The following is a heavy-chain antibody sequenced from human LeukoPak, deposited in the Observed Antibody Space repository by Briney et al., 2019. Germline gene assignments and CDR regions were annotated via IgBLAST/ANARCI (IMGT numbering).Heavy chain of an antibody. J-gene: IGHJ5*02. Sequence: SETLSLTCAVYGGSFSGYYWSWIRQPPGKGLEWIGEINHSGSTNYNPSLKSRVTISIDTSKSQFSLKLSSVTAADTAVYYYARDFWSGYHLFDPWGQGTLVTVSS. D-gene: IGHD3-3*01. CDR2: INHSGST. CDR1: GGSFSGYY. V-gene: IGHV4-34*01. CDR3: ARDFWSGYHLFDP.